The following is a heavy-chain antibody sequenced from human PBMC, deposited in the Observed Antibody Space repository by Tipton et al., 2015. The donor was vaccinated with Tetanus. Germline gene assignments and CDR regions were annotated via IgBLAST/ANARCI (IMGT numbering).Heavy chain of an antibody. Sequence: TLSLTCTVSGGSINSYYWSWIRQPAGKGLEWIGRIYSSGSTNYNPSLKSRVTMSVDTSKNQFYLKLSSVTAADPAVYYCAREDYFGSGSSYNWFDPWGQGTLVTVSS. V-gene: IGHV4-4*07. J-gene: IGHJ5*02. CDR2: IYSSGST. CDR1: GGSINSYY. D-gene: IGHD3-10*01. CDR3: AREDYFGSGSSYNWFDP.